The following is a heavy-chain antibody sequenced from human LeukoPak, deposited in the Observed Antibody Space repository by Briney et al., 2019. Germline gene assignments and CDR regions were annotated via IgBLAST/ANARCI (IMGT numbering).Heavy chain of an antibody. J-gene: IGHJ4*02. CDR1: GYTLTELS. CDR3: ARDLDGDYFDY. Sequence: ASVKVSCKVSGYTLTELSMHWVRQAPGKGLEWMGGFDPEDGETIYAQKFQGRVTITTDESTSTAYMELSSLRSEDTAVYYCARDLDGDYFDYWGQGTLVTVSS. D-gene: IGHD3/OR15-3a*01. V-gene: IGHV1-24*01. CDR2: FDPEDGET.